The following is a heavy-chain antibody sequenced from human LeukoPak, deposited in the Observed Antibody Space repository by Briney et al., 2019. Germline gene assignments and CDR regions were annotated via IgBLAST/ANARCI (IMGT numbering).Heavy chain of an antibody. CDR3: ARYPSYYDFWSGSPVDAFDI. Sequence: GASVKVSCKASGYTFTSYDINWVRQATGQGLEWMGWVNPNSGNTGYAQKFQGRVTITRNTSISTAYMELSSLRSVDTAVYYCARYPSYYDFWSGSPVDAFDIWGQGAMVTVSS. V-gene: IGHV1-8*03. D-gene: IGHD3-3*01. J-gene: IGHJ3*02. CDR1: GYTFTSYD. CDR2: VNPNSGNT.